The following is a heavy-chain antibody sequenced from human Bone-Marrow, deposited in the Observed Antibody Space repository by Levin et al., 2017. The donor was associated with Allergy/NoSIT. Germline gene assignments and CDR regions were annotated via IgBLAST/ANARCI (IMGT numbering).Heavy chain of an antibody. V-gene: IGHV3-11*01. D-gene: IGHD3-16*02. CDR3: ARSRNEYIWGDYRYSLDS. CDR1: GFTFSDYY. Sequence: GGSLRLSCAASGFTFSDYYMTWVRQAPGKGLEWVSSISSDATNIFYADSVKGRLTISRDNAERSLFLQMNSLRDEDTAVYYCARSRNEYIWGDYRYSLDSWGQGTLVTVSS. CDR2: ISSDATNI. J-gene: IGHJ4*02.